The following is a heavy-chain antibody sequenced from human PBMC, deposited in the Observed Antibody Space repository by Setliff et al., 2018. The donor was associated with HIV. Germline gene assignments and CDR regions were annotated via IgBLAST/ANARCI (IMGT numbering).Heavy chain of an antibody. CDR1: GGSFIGSSFQ. CDR2: IAYSGTT. J-gene: IGHJ4*02. V-gene: IGHV4-39*07. CDR3: ARGPPFAY. Sequence: TLSLTCTVSGGSFIGSSFQSTWIRQTPGKGLEWVADIAYSGTTMYTNYNPSLESRVIISEDTSRDQFFLKLTSVTADDTGIYYCARGPPFAYWGQGLLVTVSS.